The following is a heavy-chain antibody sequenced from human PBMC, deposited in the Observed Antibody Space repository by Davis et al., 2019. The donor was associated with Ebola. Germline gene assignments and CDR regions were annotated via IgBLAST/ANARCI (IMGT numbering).Heavy chain of an antibody. CDR3: ARGRTGSDHPRLDS. CDR2: INHSGST. Sequence: SETLSLTSAVYGGSFSGSYWSWIRHPPGKGLEWIGEINHSGSTNYNPSLKSRVTISVDTSKNQFSLKLSSVTAADTAVYFCARGRTGSDHPRLDSWGQGTLVTVSS. V-gene: IGHV4-34*01. J-gene: IGHJ4*02. CDR1: GGSFSGSY. D-gene: IGHD7-27*01.